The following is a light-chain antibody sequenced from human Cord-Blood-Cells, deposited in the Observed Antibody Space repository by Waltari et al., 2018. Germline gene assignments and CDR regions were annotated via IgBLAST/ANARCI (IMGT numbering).Light chain of an antibody. CDR3: QQYYSTPLT. CDR2: WAS. V-gene: IGKV4-1*01. CDR1: QSVLYSSNNKNY. J-gene: IGKJ4*01. Sequence: DIVMTQYPDSLAVSLGERATINCKSSQSVLYSSNNKNYLAWYQQKPGQPPKLLLYWASTRESGVPDRFSGSGSGTDFTLTISSLQAEDVAVYYCQQYYSTPLTFGGGTKVEIK.